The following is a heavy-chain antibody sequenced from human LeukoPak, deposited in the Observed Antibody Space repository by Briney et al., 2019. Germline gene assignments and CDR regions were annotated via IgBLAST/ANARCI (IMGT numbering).Heavy chain of an antibody. CDR1: GGSFSGYY. Sequence: SETLSLTCAVYGGSFSGYYWSWIRQPPGKGLEWIGEINHSGSTNYNPSLKSRVTISVDTSKNQFSLKLSSVTAADTAVYYCARGSGDFWSGYYPTDFDYWGQGTLVTVSS. D-gene: IGHD3-3*01. V-gene: IGHV4-34*01. CDR3: ARGSGDFWSGYYPTDFDY. CDR2: INHSGST. J-gene: IGHJ4*02.